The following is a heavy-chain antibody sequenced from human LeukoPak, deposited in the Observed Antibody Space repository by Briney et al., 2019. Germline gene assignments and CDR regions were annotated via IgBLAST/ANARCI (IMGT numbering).Heavy chain of an antibody. D-gene: IGHD6-13*01. CDR2: IYFTGST. CDR1: GGSIISSSYY. J-gene: IGHJ6*03. Sequence: PSETLSLTCTVSGGSIISSSYYWGWIRQPPGKGLEWIGSIYFTGSTYYNPSLKSRVTISVDTSKNQFSLSVSAADTAVYYCARLPNRSSSCPGGDCYYMDVWGKGTTVTVSS. CDR3: ARLPNRSSSCPGGDCYYMDV. V-gene: IGHV4-39*01.